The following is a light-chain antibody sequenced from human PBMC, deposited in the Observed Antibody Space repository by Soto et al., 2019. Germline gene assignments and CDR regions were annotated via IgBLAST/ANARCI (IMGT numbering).Light chain of an antibody. CDR3: QSFDSSLSGYV. V-gene: IGLV1-40*01. CDR1: SSNIGAGYE. J-gene: IGLJ1*01. Sequence: QSVLTQPPSVSEAPEQRVTISCTGSSSNIGAGYEAHWYQQVPGTAPKLLIYENNNRPSGVPDRFSGSNSGTSATLAITGLQDEDQAEYYCQSFDSSLSGYVFGTGTNLTVL. CDR2: ENN.